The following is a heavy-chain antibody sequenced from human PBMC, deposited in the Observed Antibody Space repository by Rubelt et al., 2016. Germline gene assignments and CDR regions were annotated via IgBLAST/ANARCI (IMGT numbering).Heavy chain of an antibody. Sequence: QVQLHQWGAGLLKPSDTLSLTCAVYGGSLSGYHWSWIRQPPGKGLEWIGEIDHSGSTSYNPSLKSRGTISVDTSKNQVDLKRGSGTAADTAVYYWARGRNPDYGGQGTLVTVSS. CDR1: GGSLSGYH. D-gene: IGHD1-14*01. J-gene: IGHJ4*02. CDR2: IDHSGST. CDR3: ARGRNPDY. V-gene: IGHV4-34*01.